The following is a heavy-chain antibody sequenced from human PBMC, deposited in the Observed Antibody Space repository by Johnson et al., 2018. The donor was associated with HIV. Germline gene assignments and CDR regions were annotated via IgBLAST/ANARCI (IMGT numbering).Heavy chain of an antibody. D-gene: IGHD1-14*01. CDR2: ISWNSGSI. CDR3: ARTPSLPGAFDI. V-gene: IGHV3-9*01. Sequence: VQLVESGGGVVQPGRSLRLSCAASGFTFDDYAMHWVRQAPGKGLEWVSGISWNSGSIGYADSVKGRFTISRDNAKNSLYLQMNSLRAEDTAVYYCARTPSLPGAFDIWGQGTMVTVSS. J-gene: IGHJ3*02. CDR1: GFTFDDYA.